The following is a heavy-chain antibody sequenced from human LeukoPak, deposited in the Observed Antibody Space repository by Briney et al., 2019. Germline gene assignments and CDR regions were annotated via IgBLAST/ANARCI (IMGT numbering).Heavy chain of an antibody. CDR2: VYYSGST. CDR3: ARDHRGSYYFDY. CDR1: GYSISSGYY. D-gene: IGHD3-16*01. J-gene: IGHJ4*02. Sequence: SETLSLTCTVSGYSISSGYYWGWFRQPPGKGLEWIGSVYYSGSTYYNPSLKSRATISVDTSKNQFSLTLSSVTAADTAVYYCARDHRGSYYFDYWGQGTLVTVSS. V-gene: IGHV4-38-2*02.